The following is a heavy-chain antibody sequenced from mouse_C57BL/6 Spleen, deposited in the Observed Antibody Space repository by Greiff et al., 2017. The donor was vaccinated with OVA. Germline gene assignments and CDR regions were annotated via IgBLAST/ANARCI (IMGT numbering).Heavy chain of an antibody. Sequence: VKLQESGAELVRPGTSVKVSCKASGYAFTNYLIEWVKQRPGQGLEWIGVINPGSGGTNYNEKFKGKATLTADKSSSTAYMQLSSLTSEDSAVYFCARETTVVPYYAMDYWGQGTSVTVSS. D-gene: IGHD1-1*01. CDR2: INPGSGGT. CDR1: GYAFTNYL. V-gene: IGHV1-54*01. J-gene: IGHJ4*01. CDR3: ARETTVVPYYAMDY.